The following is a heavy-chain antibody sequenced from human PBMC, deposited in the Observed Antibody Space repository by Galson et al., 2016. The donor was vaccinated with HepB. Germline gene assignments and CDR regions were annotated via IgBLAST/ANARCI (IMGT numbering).Heavy chain of an antibody. V-gene: IGHV4-61*08. CDR3: VRDRATLVTPFWFDP. CDR2: IFHDGST. CDR1: GGSVTNSGYY. J-gene: IGHJ5*02. D-gene: IGHD4-23*01. Sequence: SETLSLTCTVSGGSVTNSGYYWSWIRQPPGKALEWIGYIFHDGSTKYNPSLKSRLAISVDTSKNQFSLTLRSVTAADTAVYYCVRDRATLVTPFWFDPWGQGTLVTVSS.